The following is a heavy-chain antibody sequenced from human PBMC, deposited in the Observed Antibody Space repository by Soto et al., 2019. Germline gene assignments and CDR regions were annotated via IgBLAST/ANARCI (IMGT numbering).Heavy chain of an antibody. CDR1: GFTFRSYW. CDR3: ARDKNVYDFFGADDAFDI. Sequence: EVQLVESGGGLVQPGGSLRLSRAASGFTFRSYWMSWVRQAPGKGLEWVASIKQDGSDKYYVESVKGRFTISRDNAENSVDLLMNTLRAEDTAVYYCARDKNVYDFFGADDAFDIWGQGTMVTVSS. V-gene: IGHV3-7*05. D-gene: IGHD3-3*01. CDR2: IKQDGSDK. J-gene: IGHJ3*02.